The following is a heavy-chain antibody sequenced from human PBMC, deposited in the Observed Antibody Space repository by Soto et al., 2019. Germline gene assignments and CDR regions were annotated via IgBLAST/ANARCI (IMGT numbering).Heavy chain of an antibody. J-gene: IGHJ3*02. D-gene: IGHD5-12*01. V-gene: IGHV1-3*01. CDR1: GYTFTSYA. CDR2: INAGNGNT. Sequence: ASVKVSCKASGYTFTSYAMHWVRQAPGQRLEWMGWINAGNGNTKYSQKFQGRVTITRDTSASTACMELSSLRSEDTAVYYCARDRSLEMATIGAFDIWGQGTMVTVSS. CDR3: ARDRSLEMATIGAFDI.